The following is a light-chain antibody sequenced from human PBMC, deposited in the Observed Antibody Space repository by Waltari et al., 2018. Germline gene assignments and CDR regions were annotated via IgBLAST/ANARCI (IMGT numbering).Light chain of an antibody. CDR2: DAA. J-gene: IGKJ4*01. Sequence: DMQMTQSPASLSASVGDRVTITCQPSQDVINYINWYQQKPGKAPQLLIYDAATLKTGVPSRFSGRQSGTYFTLTISSLDPEDFAVYYCQQRKNWPVTFGGGTKVDLK. V-gene: IGKV1-33*01. CDR3: QQRKNWPVT. CDR1: QDVINY.